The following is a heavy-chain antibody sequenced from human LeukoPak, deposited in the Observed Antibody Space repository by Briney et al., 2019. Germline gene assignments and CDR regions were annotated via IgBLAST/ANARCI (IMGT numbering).Heavy chain of an antibody. V-gene: IGHV3-23*01. Sequence: GGSLRLSCAASGFTFSSYAMSWVRQAPGKGLEWVSAISGSGGSTYYADSVKGRFTIFRDNSKNTLYLQMNSLRAEDTAVYYCAKDICSSTSCYDLTFDYWGQGTLVTVSS. CDR2: ISGSGGST. CDR1: GFTFSSYA. D-gene: IGHD2-2*01. CDR3: AKDICSSTSCYDLTFDY. J-gene: IGHJ4*02.